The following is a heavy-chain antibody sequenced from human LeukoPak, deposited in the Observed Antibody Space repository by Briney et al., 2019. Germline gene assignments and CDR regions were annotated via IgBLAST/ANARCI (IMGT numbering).Heavy chain of an antibody. D-gene: IGHD6-13*01. V-gene: IGHV3-23*01. CDR3: AKPPRPAAAAGTSIFDY. CDR2: ISGSGDTT. J-gene: IGHJ4*02. CDR1: GFTFSSYA. Sequence: GGSLRLSCAASGFTFSSYAIAWVRQAPGKGLEWVSTISGSGDTTYSADSVKGRFTISRDNSKNTLYLQMNSLRAEDTAVYYCAKPPRPAAAAGTSIFDYWGQGTLVTVSS.